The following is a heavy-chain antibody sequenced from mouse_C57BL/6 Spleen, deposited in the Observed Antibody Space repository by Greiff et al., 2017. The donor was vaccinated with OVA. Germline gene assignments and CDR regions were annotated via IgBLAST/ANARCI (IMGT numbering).Heavy chain of an antibody. D-gene: IGHD1-1*01. V-gene: IGHV1-42*01. CDR1: GYSFTGYY. Sequence: EVQLQQSGPELVKPGASVKISCKASGYSFTGYYMNWVKQSPEKSLEWIGEINPSTGGTTYNQKFKAKATLTVDKSSSTAYMQLKSLTSEDSSVYYCARSKSFIASLVSPSYYAMGDRGKGTSVTVSS. J-gene: IGHJ4*01. CDR2: INPSTGGT. CDR3: ARSKSFIASLVSPSYYAMGD.